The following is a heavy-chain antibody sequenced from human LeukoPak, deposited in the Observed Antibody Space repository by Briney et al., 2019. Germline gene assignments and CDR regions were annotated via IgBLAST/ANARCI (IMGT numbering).Heavy chain of an antibody. CDR2: IYYSGST. CDR1: GGSISSSSYY. V-gene: IGHV4-39*07. CDR3: ARGPYSYDSSGAFDI. J-gene: IGHJ3*02. D-gene: IGHD3-22*01. Sequence: SETLSLTCTVSGGSISSSSYYWGWIRQPPGKGLEWIGSIYYSGSTYYNPSLKSQVTISVVTSKNQFSLKLSSVTAADTAVYFCARGPYSYDSSGAFDIWGQGTMVTVSS.